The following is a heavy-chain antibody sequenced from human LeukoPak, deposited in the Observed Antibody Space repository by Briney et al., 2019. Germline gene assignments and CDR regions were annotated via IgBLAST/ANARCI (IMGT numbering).Heavy chain of an antibody. J-gene: IGHJ4*02. Sequence: SETLSLTCTVSGGSVGSDNSYWNWIRQPAGKGLEWIGRIYADGSSTYNPSLKSRVTILVDTSKNQFSLRLTSMTAADTAVYYCARRYYYRTWGQGILVTVSS. CDR3: ARRYYYRT. D-gene: IGHD3-10*01. CDR2: IYADGSS. V-gene: IGHV4-61*02. CDR1: GGSVGSDNSY.